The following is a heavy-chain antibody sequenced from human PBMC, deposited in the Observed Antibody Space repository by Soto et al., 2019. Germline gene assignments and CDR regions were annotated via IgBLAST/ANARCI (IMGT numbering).Heavy chain of an antibody. V-gene: IGHV4-34*01. Sequence: SETLSLTCAVYGGSFSGYYWSWIRQPPGKGLEWIGEINHSGSTNYNPSLKSRVTISVDTSKNQFSLKLSSVTAADTAVYYCARGLLTYYYDSSGYYFGDWFDPWGQGTLVT. CDR1: GGSFSGYY. CDR3: ARGLLTYYYDSSGYYFGDWFDP. D-gene: IGHD3-22*01. CDR2: INHSGST. J-gene: IGHJ5*02.